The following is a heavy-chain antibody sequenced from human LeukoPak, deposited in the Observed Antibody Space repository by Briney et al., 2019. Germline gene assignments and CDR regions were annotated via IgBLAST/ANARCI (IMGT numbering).Heavy chain of an antibody. Sequence: PGASLRLSCAASGFTFSSYAMSWVRQAPGKGLEWVSAISRSGGSTYYPDSVKGRFTISRDNSKNTLYLQMNSLRAEDTAVYCCAKQKPTNYDFWSGYWFDYWGQGTLVTVSS. J-gene: IGHJ4*02. CDR1: GFTFSSYA. CDR2: ISRSGGST. V-gene: IGHV3-23*01. CDR3: AKQKPTNYDFWSGYWFDY. D-gene: IGHD3-3*01.